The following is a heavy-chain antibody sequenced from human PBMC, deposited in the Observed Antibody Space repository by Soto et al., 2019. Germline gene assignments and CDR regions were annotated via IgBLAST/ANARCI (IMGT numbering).Heavy chain of an antibody. Sequence: SVKVSCKASGGTFSSYAISWVRQAPGQGLEWMGGIIPIFGTANYAQKFQGRVTITADESTSTAYMELSSLRSEDTAVYYCARVTSSSGGYYYYYYGMDVWGQGTTVTVSS. J-gene: IGHJ6*02. D-gene: IGHD6-13*01. CDR2: IIPIFGTA. CDR3: ARVTSSSGGYYYYYYGMDV. CDR1: GGTFSSYA. V-gene: IGHV1-69*13.